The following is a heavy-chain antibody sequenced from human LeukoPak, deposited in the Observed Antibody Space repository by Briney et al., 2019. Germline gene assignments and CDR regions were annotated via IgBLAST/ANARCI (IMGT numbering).Heavy chain of an antibody. J-gene: IGHJ3*02. Sequence: ASVKVSCKASGYTFTSYYMHWVRQAPGQGLEWMGIINPSGGSTSYAQKFQGRVTMTRDTSTSTVYVELSSLRSEDTAVYYCARDRFETPNHSAFDIWGQGTMVTVSS. D-gene: IGHD1-14*01. CDR3: ARDRFETPNHSAFDI. CDR2: INPSGGST. V-gene: IGHV1-46*01. CDR1: GYTFTSYY.